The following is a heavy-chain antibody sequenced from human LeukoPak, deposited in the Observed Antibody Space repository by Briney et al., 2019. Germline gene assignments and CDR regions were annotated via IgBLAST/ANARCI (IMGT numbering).Heavy chain of an antibody. V-gene: IGHV3-53*01. CDR1: GFTVSNNY. CDR2: TYSDSNT. Sequence: GGSLRLSCAASGFTVSNNYMSWVRQAPGKGLGWVSITYSDSNTNYADSVKGRFTISRDTSQNTLSLQMNSLRAEDTAVYYCAKDRVPYYYGSGSYYSRGEFDYWGQGTLVTVSS. J-gene: IGHJ4*02. CDR3: AKDRVPYYYGSGSYYSRGEFDY. D-gene: IGHD3-10*01.